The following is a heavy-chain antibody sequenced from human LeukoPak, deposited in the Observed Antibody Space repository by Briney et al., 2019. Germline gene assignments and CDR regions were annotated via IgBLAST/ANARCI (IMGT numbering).Heavy chain of an antibody. V-gene: IGHV4-59*01. Sequence: SETLSLTCTVSGGSISSYYWSWIRQPPGKGLEWIGYIYYSGSTNYNPSLKSRVTISVDTSKNQFSLKLSSVTAADTAVYYCAISYGSGTYFDPWGQGTLVTVSS. CDR3: AISYGSGTYFDP. D-gene: IGHD3-10*01. J-gene: IGHJ5*02. CDR1: GGSISSYY. CDR2: IYYSGST.